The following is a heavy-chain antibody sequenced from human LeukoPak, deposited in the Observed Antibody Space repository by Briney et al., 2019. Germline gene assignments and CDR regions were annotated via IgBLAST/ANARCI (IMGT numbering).Heavy chain of an antibody. CDR1: GFTFSSYG. V-gene: IGHV3-30*03. CDR2: ISYDGSNK. Sequence: GGSLRLSCAASGFTFSSYGVHWVRQAPGKGLEWVAVISYDGSNKYYADSVKGRFTISRDNSKNTLYLQMNSLRAEDTAIYYCARGSLLDKGSFDYWGQGTLVTVSS. D-gene: IGHD2-21*01. CDR3: ARGSLLDKGSFDY. J-gene: IGHJ4*02.